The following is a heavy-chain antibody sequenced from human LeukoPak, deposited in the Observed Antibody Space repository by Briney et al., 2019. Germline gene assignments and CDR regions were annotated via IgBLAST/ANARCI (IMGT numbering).Heavy chain of an antibody. V-gene: IGHV3-7*01. CDR3: AKFSWSGLDY. CDR1: GFSFSSFW. CDR2: INQDGSER. Sequence: GGSLRLSCAASGFSFSSFWMSWVRQAPGKGLEWVAKINQDGSERYYVGSVRGRFTISRDNPKNSVFLLMNNLGAEDTAVYYCAKFSWSGLDYWGQGILVTVSS. J-gene: IGHJ4*02.